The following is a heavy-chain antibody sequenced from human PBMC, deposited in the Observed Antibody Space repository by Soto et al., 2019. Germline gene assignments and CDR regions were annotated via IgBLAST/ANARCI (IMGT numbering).Heavy chain of an antibody. V-gene: IGHV1-69*08. CDR2: IIPILGIA. CDR1: GGTFSSYT. Sequence: QVQLVQSGAEVKKPGSSVKVSCKASGGTFSSYTISWVRQAPGQGLEWMGRIIPILGIANYAQKFQGRVTITADKSTSTAYMELSSLRSEETAVYYCAREETGELIDYWGQGTLVTVSS. D-gene: IGHD4-17*01. J-gene: IGHJ4*02. CDR3: AREETGELIDY.